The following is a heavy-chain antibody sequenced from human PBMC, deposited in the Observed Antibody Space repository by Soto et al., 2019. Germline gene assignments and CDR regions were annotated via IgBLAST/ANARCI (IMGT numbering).Heavy chain of an antibody. Sequence: QVQLVQSGAEVKKPGSSVKVSCKASGGTFSSYAISWVRQAPGQGLEWMGGIIPIFGTANYAQKFQGRVTIAADESTSTAYMELSSLRSEDTAVYYCARDYYDSSGYYLIEYYYYGMDVWGQGTTVTVSS. J-gene: IGHJ6*02. CDR1: GGTFSSYA. CDR3: ARDYYDSSGYYLIEYYYYGMDV. D-gene: IGHD3-22*01. V-gene: IGHV1-69*12. CDR2: IIPIFGTA.